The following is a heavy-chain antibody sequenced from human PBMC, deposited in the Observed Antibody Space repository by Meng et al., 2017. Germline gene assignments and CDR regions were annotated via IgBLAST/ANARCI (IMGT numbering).Heavy chain of an antibody. Sequence: ASVKVSCKASGYTFTSYYIHLVRQAPGQGLEWMGIINPSGGSTSYAQKFQGRVTMTRDTSTSTVYMELSSLRSEDTAVYYCARDLGIQLWFTSTIAADYWGQGTLVTVSS. V-gene: IGHV1-46*01. D-gene: IGHD5-18*01. CDR3: ARDLGIQLWFTSTIAADY. J-gene: IGHJ4*02. CDR2: INPSGGST. CDR1: GYTFTSYY.